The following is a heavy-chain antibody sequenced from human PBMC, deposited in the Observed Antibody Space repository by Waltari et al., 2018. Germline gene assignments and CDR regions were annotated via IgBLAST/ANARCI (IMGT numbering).Heavy chain of an antibody. CDR3: ARRGITIFGVVISPYYYYGMDV. CDR1: GGTFSSYA. CDR2: ISPIFGTA. V-gene: IGHV1-69*01. Sequence: QVQLVQSGAEVKKPGSSVKVSCKASGGTFSSYAISWVRQAPGQGLEWRGGISPIFGTANYAQKFQGRVTITADESTSTAYMELSSLRSEDTAVYYCARRGITIFGVVISPYYYYGMDVWGQGTTVTVSS. J-gene: IGHJ6*02. D-gene: IGHD3-3*01.